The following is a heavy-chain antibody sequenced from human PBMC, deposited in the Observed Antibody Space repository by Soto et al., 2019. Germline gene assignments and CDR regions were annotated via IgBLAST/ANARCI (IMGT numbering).Heavy chain of an antibody. D-gene: IGHD6-6*01. CDR3: ARAPYSSSCDY. CDR2: MNPNSGNT. J-gene: IGHJ4*02. V-gene: IGHV1-8*01. CDR1: GYTFTSYD. Sequence: QVQLVQSGAEVKKPGASVKVSCKASGYTFTSYDINWVRQATGQGLEWMGWMNPNSGNTGYAQKFQGRDPMNRNNARSTAYMELSSLRSEDTAVYYCARAPYSSSCDYWGQGTLVTVSS.